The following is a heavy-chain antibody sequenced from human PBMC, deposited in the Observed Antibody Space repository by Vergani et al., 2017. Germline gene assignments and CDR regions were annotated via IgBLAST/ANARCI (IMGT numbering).Heavy chain of an antibody. V-gene: IGHV3-9*01. J-gene: IGHJ4*02. CDR1: GFTFDDYA. CDR3: ARENSSGWYCY. Sequence: EVQLVESGGGLVQPGRSLRLSCAASGFTFDDYAMHWVRQAPGKGLEWVSGISWNSGSIGYADSVKGRFTISRDNAKNSLYLQMNSLRAEDTALYYCARENSSGWYCYWGQGTLVTVSS. CDR2: ISWNSGSI. D-gene: IGHD6-19*01.